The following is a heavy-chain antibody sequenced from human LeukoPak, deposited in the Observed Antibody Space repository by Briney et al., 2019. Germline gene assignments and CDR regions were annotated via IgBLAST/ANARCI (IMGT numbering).Heavy chain of an antibody. J-gene: IGHJ6*02. CDR1: GFTFSSYG. CDR3: ARDWVGATMSHYYYYYGMDV. D-gene: IGHD1-26*01. CDR2: IWYAGSNK. Sequence: GRSLRLSCAASGFTFSSYGMHWVRQAPGKGLEWVAVIWYAGSNKYYADSVKGRFTISRDNSKNTLYLQMNSLRAEDTAVYYCARDWVGATMSHYYYYYGMDVWGQGTTVTVSS. V-gene: IGHV3-33*01.